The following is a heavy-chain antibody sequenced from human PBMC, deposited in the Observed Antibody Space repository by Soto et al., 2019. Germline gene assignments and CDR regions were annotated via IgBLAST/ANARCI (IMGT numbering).Heavy chain of an antibody. V-gene: IGHV1-18*01. J-gene: IGHJ4*02. D-gene: IGHD1-26*01. CDR2: ISAYTGNT. Sequence: QVQLVQSGAEVKKPGASVKVSCKASGYTFTSYGISWVRQAPGQGLEWMGWISAYTGNTNYAQKLQGRVTMTTDTSTSTAYRELRSLRSDDTSVDYWARYRGSYALDYWGQGTLVTVSS. CDR3: ARYRGSYALDY. CDR1: GYTFTSYG.